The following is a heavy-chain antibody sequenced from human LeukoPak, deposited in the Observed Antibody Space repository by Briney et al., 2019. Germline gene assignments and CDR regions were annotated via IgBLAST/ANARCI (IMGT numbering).Heavy chain of an antibody. V-gene: IGHV1-2*02. CDR2: INPYNGYT. Sequence: ASVTVSYKSSGYTFTDHFIHWVRQAPGQGLEWVGEINPYNGYTKYAWRLQGRVTMTRDTSISTAFMEVSRLTSDDTAVYYCARDYSLNDFDYWGQGTLVTVAS. D-gene: IGHD1-1*01. J-gene: IGHJ4*02. CDR3: ARDYSLNDFDY. CDR1: GYTFTDHF.